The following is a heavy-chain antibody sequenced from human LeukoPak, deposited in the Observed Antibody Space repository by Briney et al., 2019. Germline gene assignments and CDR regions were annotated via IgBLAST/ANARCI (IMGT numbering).Heavy chain of an antibody. D-gene: IGHD6-13*01. Sequence: GRSLRLSCAASGFTFEDYAMHWVRQAPGKGLEWVSGISWNSGSIGYADSVKGRFTISRDNAKNSLYLQMNSLRAEDTALYYCTPAAGTPIDYWGQGTLVTVSS. CDR1: GFTFEDYA. CDR3: TPAAGTPIDY. J-gene: IGHJ4*02. CDR2: ISWNSGSI. V-gene: IGHV3-9*01.